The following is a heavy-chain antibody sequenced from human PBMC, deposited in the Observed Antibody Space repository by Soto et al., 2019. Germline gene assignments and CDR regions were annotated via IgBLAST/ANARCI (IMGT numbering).Heavy chain of an antibody. D-gene: IGHD3-10*01. CDR3: AREWFGDFV. V-gene: IGHV3-15*05. CDR1: GLTLSDAW. CDR2: IKTKSDGAVT. Sequence: EVQLVESGGGLVKPGGSLRLSCVGSGLTLSDAWMNWVRQIPGKGPEWVGRIKTKSDGAVTDYAALAKGRFTISRDDSEIKVYLPMNSLKTEDTAVYYCAREWFGDFVWGQGTLVTVSS. J-gene: IGHJ4*02.